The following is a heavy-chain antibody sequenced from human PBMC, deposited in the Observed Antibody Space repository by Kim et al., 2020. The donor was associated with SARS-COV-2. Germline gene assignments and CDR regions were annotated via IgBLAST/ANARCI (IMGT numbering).Heavy chain of an antibody. CDR2: INPSGGST. Sequence: ASVKVSCKASGYTFTSYYMHWVRQAPGQGLEWMGIINPSGGSTSYAQKFQGRVTMTRDTSTSTVYMELSSLRSEDTAVYYCARRDSSSWHRRPYYYYGMDVWGQGTTVTVSS. J-gene: IGHJ6*02. CDR3: ARRDSSSWHRRPYYYYGMDV. V-gene: IGHV1-46*01. CDR1: GYTFTSYY. D-gene: IGHD6-13*01.